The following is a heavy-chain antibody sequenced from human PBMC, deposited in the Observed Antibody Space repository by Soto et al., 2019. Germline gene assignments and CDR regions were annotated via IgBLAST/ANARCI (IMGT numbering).Heavy chain of an antibody. V-gene: IGHV1-18*01. CDR1: GYTFTSYG. Sequence: QVQLVQSGAEVKKPGASVKVSCKASGYTFTSYGISWVRQAPGQGLEWMGWISAYNGNTNYAQKLQGRVTMTTDTSTSTAYVELRSLRSDDTAVYYCARAKQQLVNRSPIDYWGQGTLVTVSS. D-gene: IGHD6-13*01. J-gene: IGHJ4*02. CDR2: ISAYNGNT. CDR3: ARAKQQLVNRSPIDY.